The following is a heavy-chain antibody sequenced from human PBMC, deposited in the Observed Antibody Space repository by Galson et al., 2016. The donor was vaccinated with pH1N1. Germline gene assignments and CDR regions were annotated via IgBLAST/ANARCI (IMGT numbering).Heavy chain of an antibody. V-gene: IGHV3-48*01. D-gene: IGHD1-14*01. Sequence: SLRLSCAASGFTFSSYSMNWVRQAPGKGLEWVSYISSSSSTIYYADSVKGRFTNSRDNAKKSMYLQMNSLRAEDTSVYYRARVNHYYYYGMDVWGQGTTVTVSS. J-gene: IGHJ6*02. CDR3: ARVNHYYYYGMDV. CDR2: ISSSSSTI. CDR1: GFTFSSYS.